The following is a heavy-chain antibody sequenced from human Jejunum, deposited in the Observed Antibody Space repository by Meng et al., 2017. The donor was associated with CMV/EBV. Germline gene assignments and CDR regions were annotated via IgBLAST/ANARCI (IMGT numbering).Heavy chain of an antibody. J-gene: IGHJ4*02. CDR3: VKEGLEY. CDR1: GFTFSTYG. CDR2: IRNDGSNK. Sequence: QVEVGGCGGGVVQPGESLRLSCATSGFTFSTYGMHWVRQAPGKGLEWVTFIRNDGSNKYYVDSVKGRFTTSRDNSKNTVYLQVNSLRVEDTAVYYCVKEGLEYWGQGTLVTVSS. V-gene: IGHV3-30*02. D-gene: IGHD6-6*01.